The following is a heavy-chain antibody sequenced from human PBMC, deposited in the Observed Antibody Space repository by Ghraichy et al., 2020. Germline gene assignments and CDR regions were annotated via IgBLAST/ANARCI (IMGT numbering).Heavy chain of an antibody. Sequence: LSLTCAASGFTFDDYAMHWVRQAPGKGLEWVSGISWNSGSIGYADSVKGRFTISRDNAKNSLYLQMNSLRAEDTALYYCAKDYGSGWQRGWFDPWGQGTLVTVSS. CDR3: AKDYGSGWQRGWFDP. CDR1: GFTFDDYA. D-gene: IGHD6-19*01. CDR2: ISWNSGSI. V-gene: IGHV3-9*01. J-gene: IGHJ5*02.